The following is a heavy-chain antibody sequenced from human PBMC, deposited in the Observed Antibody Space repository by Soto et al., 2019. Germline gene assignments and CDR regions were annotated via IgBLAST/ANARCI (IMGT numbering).Heavy chain of an antibody. J-gene: IGHJ5*02. Sequence: SETLSLTCSVSGGSITSGDYYWTWVRQPPGKGLEWIGYIFSSGATFYNPSLESRLTISVDTSNDQFSLRLTSVTDADTAVYYCARVAGLPTGTTYVFGWIDRWGQGTPVTVSS. CDR3: ARVAGLPTGTTYVFGWIDR. V-gene: IGHV4-30-4*01. D-gene: IGHD6-19*01. CDR1: GGSITSGDYY. CDR2: IFSSGAT.